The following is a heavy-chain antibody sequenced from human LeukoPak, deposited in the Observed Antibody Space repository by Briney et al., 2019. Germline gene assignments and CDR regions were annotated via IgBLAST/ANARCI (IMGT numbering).Heavy chain of an antibody. D-gene: IGHD2-2*01. CDR1: GFTFDDYD. V-gene: IGHV3-20*04. CDR3: ARDPFCSSTAGCYFEDWFDP. Sequence: PGGSLRLSCAASGFTFDDYDMSWVRQVPGKGLEWVSGITWNGDETGYADSAKGRFAISRDNTKNSLYLQMSSLRAEDTALYYCARDPFCSSTAGCYFEDWFDPWGPGTLVTVSS. CDR2: ITWNGDET. J-gene: IGHJ5*02.